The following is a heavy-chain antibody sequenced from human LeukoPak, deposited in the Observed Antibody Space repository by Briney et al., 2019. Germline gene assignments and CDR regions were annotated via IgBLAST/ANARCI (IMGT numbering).Heavy chain of an antibody. Sequence: GGSLRLSCAASGFTFSSYGMHWVRQAPGKGLEWVAVISYDGSNKYYADSVKGRFTISRDNSKNTLYLQMNSLRAEDTAVYYCAKDSGSGSYVVYWGQGTLVTVSS. J-gene: IGHJ4*02. CDR3: AKDSGSGSYVVY. CDR1: GFTFSSYG. V-gene: IGHV3-30*18. CDR2: ISYDGSNK. D-gene: IGHD3-10*01.